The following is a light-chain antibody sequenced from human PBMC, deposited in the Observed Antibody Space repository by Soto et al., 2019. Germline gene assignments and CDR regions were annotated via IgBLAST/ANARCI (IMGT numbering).Light chain of an antibody. J-gene: IGKJ1*01. CDR3: QQYNSYPWT. CDR2: RSS. CDR1: QSINSW. V-gene: IGKV1-5*03. Sequence: DIQMTQSPSTLSASVGDRVPITCRASQSINSWLAWYQQKPGKPPKLLIYRSSALESGVPSRFSGSVSVTEFTLTINSLQPDDFATYYCQQYNSYPWTFGQGTNVEI.